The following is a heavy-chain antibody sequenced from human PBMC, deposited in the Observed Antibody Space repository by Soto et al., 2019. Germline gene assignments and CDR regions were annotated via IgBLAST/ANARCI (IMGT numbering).Heavy chain of an antibody. D-gene: IGHD3-3*01. V-gene: IGHV3-48*01. CDR1: GFTFSSYS. CDR3: ARENVFWSGLTKGPPYYYYYMDV. Sequence: GGSLRLSCAASGFTFSSYSMNWVRQAPGKGLEWVSYISSSSSTIYYADSVKGRFTISRDNAKNSLYLQMNSLRAEDTAVYYCARENVFWSGLTKGPPYYYYYMDVWGKGPTVTVSS. J-gene: IGHJ6*03. CDR2: ISSSSSTI.